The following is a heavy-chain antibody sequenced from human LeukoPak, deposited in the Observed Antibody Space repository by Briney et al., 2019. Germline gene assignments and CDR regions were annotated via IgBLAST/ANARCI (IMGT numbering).Heavy chain of an antibody. D-gene: IGHD4-17*01. V-gene: IGHV4-4*02. CDR1: GGSISSSNW. Sequence: SETPSLTCAVSGGSISSSNWWSWVRQPPGKGLEWIGEIYHSGSTNYNPSLKSRVTISLDKSKNQFSLKLSSVTAADTAVYYCARLDYGDYGAYFDYWGQGTLVTVSS. J-gene: IGHJ4*02. CDR2: IYHSGST. CDR3: ARLDYGDYGAYFDY.